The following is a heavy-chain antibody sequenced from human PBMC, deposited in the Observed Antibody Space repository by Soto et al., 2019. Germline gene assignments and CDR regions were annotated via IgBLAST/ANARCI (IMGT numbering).Heavy chain of an antibody. CDR2: ISYDATIQ. CDR3: AKLVESGDSFDL. J-gene: IGHJ3*01. D-gene: IGHD3-10*01. V-gene: IGHV3-30*18. CDR1: GFTFRSHA. Sequence: QAQLVESGGGVVQSGRSLRLSCEASGFTFRSHAMHWVRQTPGKGLEWVAVISYDATIQSYADSVKGRFTISRDNSANTLFFHMHSLRAEDTAVYFCAKLVESGDSFDLWGQGTVVTVSS.